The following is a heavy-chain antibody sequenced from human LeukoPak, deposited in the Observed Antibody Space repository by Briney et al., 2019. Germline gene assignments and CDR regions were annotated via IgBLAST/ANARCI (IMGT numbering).Heavy chain of an antibody. CDR2: ISSSSSTI. CDR1: GFTFSSYS. D-gene: IGHD6-13*01. V-gene: IGHV3-48*01. Sequence: PGGSLRLSCAASGFTFSSYSMNWVRQAPGKGLEWVSYISSSSSTIYYADSVKGRFTISRDNAKKSLYLQMNSLRAEDTAVYYCVASTGYSSSWFYFDYWGQGTLVTVSS. J-gene: IGHJ4*02. CDR3: VASTGYSSSWFYFDY.